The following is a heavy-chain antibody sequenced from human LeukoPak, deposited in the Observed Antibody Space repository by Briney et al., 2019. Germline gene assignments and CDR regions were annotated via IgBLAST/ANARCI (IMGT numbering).Heavy chain of an antibody. D-gene: IGHD6-19*01. V-gene: IGHV3-23*01. Sequence: PGGSLRLSCAASGFTFSSYAMSWVRQAPGKGLEWVSAISGSGGSTYYADSMKGRFTISRDNSKDTLYLQMNSLRAEDTAVYYCAKSERGSGWSGAFGYFQHWGQGTLVTVSS. J-gene: IGHJ1*01. CDR2: ISGSGGST. CDR1: GFTFSSYA. CDR3: AKSERGSGWSGAFGYFQH.